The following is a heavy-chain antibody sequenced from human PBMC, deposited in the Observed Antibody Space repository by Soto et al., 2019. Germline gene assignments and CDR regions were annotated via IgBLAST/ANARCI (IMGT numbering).Heavy chain of an antibody. CDR3: ARCPGGWLRFGDYYYGLDV. CDR2: IIPIFGTA. J-gene: IGHJ6*01. V-gene: IGHV1-69*13. Sequence: GASVKVSCKASGGPFSSYAISWVRQAPGQGLEWMGGIIPIFGTANYAQKFQGRVTITADESTSTAYMELSSLRSEDTAVYYCARCPGGWLRFGDYYYGLDVWGQETTVTVSS. D-gene: IGHD5-12*01. CDR1: GGPFSSYA.